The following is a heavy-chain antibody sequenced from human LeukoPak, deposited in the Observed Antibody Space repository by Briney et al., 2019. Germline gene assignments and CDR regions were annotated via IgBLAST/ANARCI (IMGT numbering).Heavy chain of an antibody. CDR2: MDPNSGNT. Sequence: ASVKVSCKASAHTFTSYDINWVRQATGQGLEWMGWMDPNSGNTGYAQKFQGRVTITRNTSISTAYMELSSLRSEDTAVYYCGRGTGRSSSMFGELLAWFDPWGQGTLVTVSS. V-gene: IGHV1-8*03. CDR1: AHTFTSYD. J-gene: IGHJ5*02. CDR3: GRGTGRSSSMFGELLAWFDP. D-gene: IGHD3-10*02.